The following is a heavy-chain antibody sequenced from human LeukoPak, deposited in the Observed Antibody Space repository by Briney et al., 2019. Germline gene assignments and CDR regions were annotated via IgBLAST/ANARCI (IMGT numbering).Heavy chain of an antibody. CDR3: ARQGLVTTYFKDAFDI. J-gene: IGHJ3*02. V-gene: IGHV4-39*01. Sequence: SETLSLTCTVSGGSTSSRTYYWGWIRQPPGKGLEWIGSIYDSGSTYYNPSLKSRVTISVDTSKNQFSLKLSSVTAADTAVYYCARQGLVTTYFKDAFDIWGQGTMVTVSS. D-gene: IGHD4-17*01. CDR2: IYDSGST. CDR1: GGSTSSRTYY.